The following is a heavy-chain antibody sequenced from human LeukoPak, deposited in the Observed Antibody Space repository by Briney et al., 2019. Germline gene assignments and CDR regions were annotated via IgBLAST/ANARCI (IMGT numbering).Heavy chain of an antibody. CDR3: ARAVGSSWSNWFDP. CDR2: ISSSGSTI. D-gene: IGHD6-13*01. CDR1: GFTFSSYE. V-gene: IGHV3-48*03. Sequence: GGSLRLSCAASGFTFSSYEMNWVRQAPGKGLEWVSYISSSGSTIYYADSVKGRFTISRDNAKNSLYLQMNSLRAEDTAVYYCARAVGSSWSNWFDPWGQGTLVTVSS. J-gene: IGHJ5*02.